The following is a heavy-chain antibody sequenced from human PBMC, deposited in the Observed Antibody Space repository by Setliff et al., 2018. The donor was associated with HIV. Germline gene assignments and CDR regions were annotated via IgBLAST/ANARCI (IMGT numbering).Heavy chain of an antibody. CDR1: GFTFTGYY. CDR2: INPNNGDT. CDR3: ASPYENNSGPDY. V-gene: IGHV1-2*02. D-gene: IGHD7-27*01. J-gene: IGHJ4*02. Sequence: ASVKVSCKPSGFTFTGYYLHWVRQAPGQGLEWMGWINPNNGDTNYEQRFRGRVTMTRDTSITTVYMVLNRLTPGDTAVYYCASPYENNSGPDYWGQGTPVPSPQ.